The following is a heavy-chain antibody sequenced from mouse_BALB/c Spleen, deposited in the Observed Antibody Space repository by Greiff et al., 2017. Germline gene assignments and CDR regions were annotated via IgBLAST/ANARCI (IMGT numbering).Heavy chain of an antibody. CDR2: ISNGGGST. J-gene: IGHJ2*01. V-gene: IGHV5-12-2*01. D-gene: IGHD1-1*01. Sequence: EVHLVESGGGLVQPGGSLKLSCAASGFTFSSYTMSWVRQTPEKRLEWVAYISNGGGSTYYPDTVKGRFTISRDNAKNTLYLQMSSLKSEDTAMYYCARHGITTVGDYWGQGTTLTVSS. CDR1: GFTFSSYT. CDR3: ARHGITTVGDY.